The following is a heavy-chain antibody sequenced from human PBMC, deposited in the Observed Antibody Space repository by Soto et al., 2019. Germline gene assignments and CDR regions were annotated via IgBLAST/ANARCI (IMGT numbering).Heavy chain of an antibody. CDR1: GGTFSSYA. V-gene: IGHV1-69*13. CDR2: IIPIFGTA. D-gene: IGHD6-13*01. CDR3: ARDIVGIAAAGIGSLYYYNGMDV. Sequence: SVKVSCKASGGTFSSYAISWVRQAPGQGLEWMGGIIPIFGTANYAQKFQGRVTITADESTSTAYMELSSLRSEDTAVYYCARDIVGIAAAGIGSLYYYNGMDVWGQGTTVTVSS. J-gene: IGHJ6*02.